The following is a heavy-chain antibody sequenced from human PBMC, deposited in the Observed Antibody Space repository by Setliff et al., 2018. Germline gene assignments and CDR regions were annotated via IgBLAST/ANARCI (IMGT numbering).Heavy chain of an antibody. V-gene: IGHV1-2*02. J-gene: IGHJ4*02. D-gene: IGHD1-1*01. CDR1: GYTFTGYY. CDR3: ARDGASSGDHLFDY. Sequence: EASVKVSCKASGYTFTGYYMHWVRQAPGQGLEWMGWINPNSGGTNYAQKFQGRVTVTRDTSISTAYMELSRLRSDDTAVYYCARDGASSGDHLFDYWGQGTLVTVSS. CDR2: INPNSGGT.